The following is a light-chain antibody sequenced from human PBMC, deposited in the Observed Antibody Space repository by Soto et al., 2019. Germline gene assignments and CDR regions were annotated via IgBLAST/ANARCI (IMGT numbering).Light chain of an antibody. J-gene: IGKJ5*01. CDR3: QQYGSSPIT. CDR1: QSVNSNY. Sequence: EIVLTQSPGTLSLSPGERATLSCRASQSVNSNYLAWYQQKSGQAPRLLIYGASSRATGIADRFSGSGSGTDFTLTISRLEPEDFVAYHCQQYGSSPITFGQGTRLEIK. CDR2: GAS. V-gene: IGKV3-20*01.